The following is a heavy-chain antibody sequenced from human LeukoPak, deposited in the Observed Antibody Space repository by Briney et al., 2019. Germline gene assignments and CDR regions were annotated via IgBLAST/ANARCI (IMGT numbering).Heavy chain of an antibody. D-gene: IGHD3-16*01. J-gene: IGHJ6*02. CDR1: GGSFSGYY. V-gene: IGHV4-34*01. CDR2: INHSGST. Sequence: PSETLSLTCAVYGGSFSGYYWSWIRQPPGKGLEWIGEINHSGSTNYNPSLKSRVTISVDTSKNQFSLKLSSVTAADTAVYYCASGGTTLGPMDVWGQGTTVTVSS. CDR3: ASGGTTLGPMDV.